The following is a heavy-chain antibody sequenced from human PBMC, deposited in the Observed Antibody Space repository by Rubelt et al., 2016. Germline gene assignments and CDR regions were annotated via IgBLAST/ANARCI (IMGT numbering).Heavy chain of an antibody. D-gene: IGHD1-26*01. CDR3: AKGVGADAVGGMDG. CDR2: ISASANST. V-gene: IGHV3-23*01. Sequence: EVQLLESGGGLVQPGGSLRLSCAASGFTVRSNYMSWVRQAPGKGLEWVSAISASANSTYYADSVKGRFTTYRDNSKNTLYLHMKGLSAVDTGGYYGAKGVGADAVGGMDGWGQGTTVTVSS. J-gene: IGHJ6*01. CDR1: GFTVRSNY.